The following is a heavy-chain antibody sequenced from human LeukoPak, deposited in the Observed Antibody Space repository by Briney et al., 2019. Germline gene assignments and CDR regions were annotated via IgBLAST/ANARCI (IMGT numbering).Heavy chain of an antibody. CDR1: GGSISSYY. CDR2: IYYSGST. V-gene: IGHV4-59*01. D-gene: IGHD2-8*01. Sequence: PSETLSLTCTVSGGSISSYYWSWIRQPPGKGLEWIGYIYYSGSTNYNPSLKSRVTISVDTSKNQFSLKLSSVTAADTAVYYCAREGRMNYYYYMDVWGKGTTVTISS. CDR3: AREGRMNYYYYMDV. J-gene: IGHJ6*03.